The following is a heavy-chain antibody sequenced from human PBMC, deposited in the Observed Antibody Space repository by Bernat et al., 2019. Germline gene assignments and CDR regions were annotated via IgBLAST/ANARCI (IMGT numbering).Heavy chain of an antibody. CDR1: GFTFSSHW. CDR3: ARGTSTSAPYMDV. J-gene: IGHJ6*03. CDR2: INSDGSST. V-gene: IGHV3-74*01. Sequence: EVQLVESGGGLVQPGGSLRLSCAASGFTFSSHWMHWVRQAPGKGLVWVSRINSDGSSTSYADSVKGRFTISRDNAKNSLYLQMNSLRAEDTAVYYCARGTSTSAPYMDVWGKGTTVTVSS.